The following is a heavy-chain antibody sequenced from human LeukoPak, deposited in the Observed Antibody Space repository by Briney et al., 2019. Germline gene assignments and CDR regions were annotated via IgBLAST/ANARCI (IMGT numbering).Heavy chain of an antibody. Sequence: SETLSLTCAVYGGTFRGYFWSWIRQPPGKGLEWIGEINDSGTTNYKPSLKSRVTMSADMSNNEISLKLTSVTAADTAVYYCATGIGVFDYWGQGILVTVSS. J-gene: IGHJ4*02. CDR1: GGTFRGYF. V-gene: IGHV4-34*10. CDR2: INDSGTT. D-gene: IGHD1-1*01. CDR3: ATGIGVFDY.